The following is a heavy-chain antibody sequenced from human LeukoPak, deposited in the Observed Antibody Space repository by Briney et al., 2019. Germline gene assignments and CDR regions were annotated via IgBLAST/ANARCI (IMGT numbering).Heavy chain of an antibody. CDR2: MNPNTGNT. D-gene: IGHD6-13*01. J-gene: IGHJ4*02. Sequence: ASVKVSCKASGYTFTSYDINWVRQAAGQGLEWMGWMNPNTGNTGYAQKFQGRVTMTRNTSISTAYMELSSLRSDDTAVFYCARGPPECSSSDYWGQGTLVTVSS. CDR1: GYTFTSYD. CDR3: ARGPPECSSSDY. V-gene: IGHV1-8*01.